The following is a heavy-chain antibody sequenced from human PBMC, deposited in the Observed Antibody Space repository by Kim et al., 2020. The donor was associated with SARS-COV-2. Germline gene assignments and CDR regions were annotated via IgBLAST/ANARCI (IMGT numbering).Heavy chain of an antibody. CDR2: IIPILGIA. V-gene: IGHV1-69*04. CDR3: ASLRGGGIFGVARDYYGMDV. CDR1: GGTFSSYA. J-gene: IGHJ6*02. Sequence: SVKVSCKASGGTFSSYAISWVRQAPGQGLEWMGRIIPILGIANYAQKFQGRVTITADKSTSTAYMELSSLRSEDTAVYYCASLRGGGIFGVARDYYGMDVWGQGTTVTVSS. D-gene: IGHD3-3*02.